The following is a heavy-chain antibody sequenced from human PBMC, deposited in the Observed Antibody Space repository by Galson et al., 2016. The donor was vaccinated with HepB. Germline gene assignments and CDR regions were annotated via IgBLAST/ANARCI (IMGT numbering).Heavy chain of an antibody. D-gene: IGHD6-6*01. J-gene: IGHJ4*02. V-gene: IGHV4-4*02. CDR1: GDSISNNYW. Sequence: SETLSLTCAVSGDSISNNYWWTWVRQFPGQGLEWIGEIYQTGTAHYNPSFTSRATISIDKSKNEISLGLASVTAADTAVYYCTRGTLGSVASMAFDYWGPGTLVSVST. CDR2: IYQTGTA. CDR3: TRGTLGSVASMAFDY.